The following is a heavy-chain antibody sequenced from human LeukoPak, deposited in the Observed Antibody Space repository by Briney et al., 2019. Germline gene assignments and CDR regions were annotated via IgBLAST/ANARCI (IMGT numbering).Heavy chain of an antibody. D-gene: IGHD5-12*01. V-gene: IGHV1-18*01. CDR3: ARVGGGYGGQDIFDY. Sequence: ASVKVSCKASGYTFTSYGISWVRQAPGQGLEWMGWISAYNGNTNYAQKLQGRVTMTTDTSTSTASMELRSLRSDDTAVYYCARVGGGYGGQDIFDYWGQGTLVTVSS. CDR1: GYTFTSYG. J-gene: IGHJ4*02. CDR2: ISAYNGNT.